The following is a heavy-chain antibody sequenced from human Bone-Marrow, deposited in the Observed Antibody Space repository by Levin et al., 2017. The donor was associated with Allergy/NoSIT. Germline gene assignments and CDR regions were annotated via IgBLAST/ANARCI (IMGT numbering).Heavy chain of an antibody. J-gene: IGHJ6*02. CDR3: ARDRLPTDRLLFDSSAYGMDV. CDR1: GGPINSDDSF. Sequence: PSETLSLTCTVSGGPINSDDSFWTWIRQPPGKGLECIGYIYYNGNTYYSPSLESRIVISMDTSKNQFSLRLSSVTAADTAVYYCARDRLPTDRLLFDSSAYGMDVWGQGITVTVSS. CDR2: IYYNGNT. D-gene: IGHD2-21*01. V-gene: IGHV4-30-4*01.